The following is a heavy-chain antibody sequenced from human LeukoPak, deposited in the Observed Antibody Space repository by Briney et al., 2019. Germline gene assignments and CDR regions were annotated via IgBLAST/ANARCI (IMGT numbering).Heavy chain of an antibody. CDR3: ARSVVPAEDYYYGMDV. J-gene: IGHJ6*02. Sequence: SETLSLTCAVYGGSFSGYYWSWIRQPPGKGLEWIGEINHSGSTNYNPSLKSRVTISVDTSKNQFSLKPSSVTAADTAVYYCARSVVPAEDYYYGMDVWGQGTTVTVSS. CDR2: INHSGST. CDR1: GGSFSGYY. V-gene: IGHV4-34*01. D-gene: IGHD2-2*01.